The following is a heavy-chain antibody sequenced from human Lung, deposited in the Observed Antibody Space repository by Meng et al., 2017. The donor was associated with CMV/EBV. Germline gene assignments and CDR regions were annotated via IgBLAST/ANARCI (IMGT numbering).Heavy chain of an antibody. J-gene: IGHJ4*02. CDR1: GYTFTSYG. D-gene: IGHD2-2*01. CDR3: ARNRYCSSTSCYFDD. Sequence: ASVXVSXKASGYTFTSYGISWVRQAPGQGLEWMGWISAYNGNTNYAQKLQGRVTMTTDTSTSTAYMELRSLRSDDTAVYYCARNRYCSSTSCYFDDWGQGXLVTVSS. CDR2: ISAYNGNT. V-gene: IGHV1-18*01.